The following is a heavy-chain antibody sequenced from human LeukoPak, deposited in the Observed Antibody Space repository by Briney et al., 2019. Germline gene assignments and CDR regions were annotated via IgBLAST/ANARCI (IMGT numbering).Heavy chain of an antibody. CDR2: IYYSGST. CDR3: ARDLSGINDY. D-gene: IGHD1-26*01. V-gene: IGHV4-59*01. Sequence: PSETLSLTCTVSGGSISSYYWSWIRQPPGKGLEWIGYIYYSGSTNYNPSLKSRVTISVGTSKNQFSLKLSSVTAADTAVYYCARDLSGINDYWGQGTLVTVSS. J-gene: IGHJ4*02. CDR1: GGSISSYY.